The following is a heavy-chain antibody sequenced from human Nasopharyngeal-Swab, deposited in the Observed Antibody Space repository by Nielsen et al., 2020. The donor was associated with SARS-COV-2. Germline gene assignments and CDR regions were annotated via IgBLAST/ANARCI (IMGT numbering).Heavy chain of an antibody. CDR2: INHSGST. CDR1: GGSFSGYY. Sequence: GSLRLSCAVYGGSFSGYYWSWIRQPPGKGLEWIGEINHSGSTNYNPSLKSRVTISVGTSKNQFSLKLSSVTAADTAVYYCARGRVWGSYRYTYYFDYWGQGTLVTVSS. J-gene: IGHJ4*02. D-gene: IGHD3-16*02. V-gene: IGHV4-34*01. CDR3: ARGRVWGSYRYTYYFDY.